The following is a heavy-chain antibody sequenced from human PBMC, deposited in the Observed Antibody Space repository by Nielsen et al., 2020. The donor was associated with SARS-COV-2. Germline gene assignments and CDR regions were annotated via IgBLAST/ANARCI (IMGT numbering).Heavy chain of an antibody. D-gene: IGHD4-23*01. CDR3: ARIRWSDYYYGMDV. J-gene: IGHJ6*02. V-gene: IGHV3-20*01. CDR2: INWSGGST. Sequence: GGSLRLSCAASGFTFDDYGMSWVRQAPGKGLEWVSGINWSGGSTGYADSVKGRFTISRDNAKNSLYLQMNSLRAEDTALYHCARIRWSDYYYGMDVWGQGTTVTVSS. CDR1: GFTFDDYG.